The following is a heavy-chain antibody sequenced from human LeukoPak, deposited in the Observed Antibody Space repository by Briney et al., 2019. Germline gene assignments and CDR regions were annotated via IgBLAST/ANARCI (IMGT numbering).Heavy chain of an antibody. CDR3: SRESDAFCPFGY. Sequence: PSGTLSLTCDVSGGSISNTNWWSWVRQPPGQGLEWIGEVSLAGQTNYNPSLNGRVTMSLDESSNQLSLKLTSVTAADTAIYYCSRESDAFCPFGYWGQGTLVIVPS. D-gene: IGHD2-2*01. V-gene: IGHV4-4*02. J-gene: IGHJ4*02. CDR1: GGSISNTNW. CDR2: VSLAGQT.